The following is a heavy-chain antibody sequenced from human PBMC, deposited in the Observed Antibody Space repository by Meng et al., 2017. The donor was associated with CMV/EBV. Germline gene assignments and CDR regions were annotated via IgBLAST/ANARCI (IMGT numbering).Heavy chain of an antibody. CDR1: GFTVSSNY. Sequence: GESLKISCAASGFTVSSNYKSWVRQAPGKGLEWVSVIYSGGSTYYADSVKGRFTISRDNSKNTLYLQMNSLRAEDTAVYYCAKDDFWSGYYAGVLQYWGQGTLVTVSS. D-gene: IGHD3-3*01. CDR2: IYSGGST. J-gene: IGHJ4*02. CDR3: AKDDFWSGYYAGVLQY. V-gene: IGHV3-53*01.